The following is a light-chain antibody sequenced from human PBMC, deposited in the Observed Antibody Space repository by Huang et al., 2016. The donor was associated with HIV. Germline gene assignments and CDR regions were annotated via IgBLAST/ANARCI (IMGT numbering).Light chain of an antibody. CDR1: QSVLYNSKNKNY. CDR2: WAS. CDR3: QQYYDVPWM. J-gene: IGKJ1*01. V-gene: IGKV4-1*01. Sequence: DIVITQSPDSLGVPLGERATNNWKSSQSVLYNSKNKNYLAWYQQKPGQPPKLLIYWASTRQSGVPDRFRGSGSGTYFTLTISSLQAEDVAIYYCQQYYDVPWMFGQGTEVEI.